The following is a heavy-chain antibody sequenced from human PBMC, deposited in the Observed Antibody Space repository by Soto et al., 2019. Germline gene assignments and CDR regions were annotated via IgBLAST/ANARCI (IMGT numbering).Heavy chain of an antibody. V-gene: IGHV1-46*01. CDR3: ARDRLMVYDKYGMDV. D-gene: IGHD2-8*01. Sequence: QVQLVQSGAEVRKPGASLKVSCKASEYTFTNYHMHWVRQAPGQGLEWMGIINPSGGSTYYAQKFQGRVTMTRDTSTSTVYMELSSLRSEDTAVYYCARDRLMVYDKYGMDVWGQGTTVTVSS. CDR1: EYTFTNYH. CDR2: INPSGGST. J-gene: IGHJ6*02.